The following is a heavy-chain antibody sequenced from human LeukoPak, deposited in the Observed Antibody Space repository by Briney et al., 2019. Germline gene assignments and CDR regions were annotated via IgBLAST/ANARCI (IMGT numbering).Heavy chain of an antibody. D-gene: IGHD3-22*01. CDR3: AIDGCYDSSGHLIS. J-gene: IGHJ5*02. V-gene: IGHV1-18*01. CDR2: ISAYNGNT. Sequence: ASVKVSCKDSGYTFTSYGVSWVRQAPGQGLEWMGWISAYNGNTNYAQKLQGRVTMTTDTSTSTAYMELRSLRSDDTAVYYCAIDGCYDSSGHLISWAQGTLVTVSS. CDR1: GYTFTSYG.